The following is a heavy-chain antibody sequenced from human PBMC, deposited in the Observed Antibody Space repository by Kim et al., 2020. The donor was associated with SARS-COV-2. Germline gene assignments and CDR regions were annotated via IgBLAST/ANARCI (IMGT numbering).Heavy chain of an antibody. CDR3: ASALGH. D-gene: IGHD3-16*02. J-gene: IGHJ4*02. CDR2: IYTSGRT. CDR1: GDSLSSDY. Sequence: SETLSLTCTVSGDSLSSDYWSWNRQPAGKGLEWIGRIYTSGRTNYNPSIQSRVTMSVDMSKNQFSLKLSSVTAADTAVYYCASALGHCGQGTLVTVSS. V-gene: IGHV4-4*07.